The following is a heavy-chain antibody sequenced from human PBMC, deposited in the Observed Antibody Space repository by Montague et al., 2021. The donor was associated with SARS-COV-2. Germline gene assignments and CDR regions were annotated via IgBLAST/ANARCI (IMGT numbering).Heavy chain of an antibody. V-gene: IGHV4-34*12. D-gene: IGHD3-10*01. CDR2: VIHSGTT. CDR1: GASFGGYY. CDR3: ASGEFFYYGSGNYYRSALDD. Sequence: SETLSLTRHVHGASFGGYYWSWVRQSPGKGLEWIGEVIHSGTTNYNPSLKGRVTISIDSSNDRFSLRLTSLTAADTGVYYCASGEFFYYGSGNYYRSALDDWGQGTTVTVSS. J-gene: IGHJ6*02.